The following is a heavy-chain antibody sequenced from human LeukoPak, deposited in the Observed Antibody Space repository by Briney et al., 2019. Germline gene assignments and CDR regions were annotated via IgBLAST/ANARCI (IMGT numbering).Heavy chain of an antibody. V-gene: IGHV3-23*01. Sequence: GGSLRLSCAASGFTFSSYAMSWVRQAPGKGLEWVSAISDSGGRTWYTDSVKGRFTISRDSSESTLYLEMSSLRAEDTAIYYCVKEGGYDHYYYYYYMDVWGKGTTVTVSS. CDR3: VKEGGYDHYYYYYYMDV. CDR2: ISDSGGRT. D-gene: IGHD5-12*01. J-gene: IGHJ6*03. CDR1: GFTFSSYA.